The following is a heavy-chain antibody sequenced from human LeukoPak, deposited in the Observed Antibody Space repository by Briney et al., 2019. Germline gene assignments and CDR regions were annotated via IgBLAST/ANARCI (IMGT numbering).Heavy chain of an antibody. Sequence: GGSLRLSCAASGFTFNTYSMNWVRQAPGKGLEWVSHISSSSSTIYYAESVKGRFTISRDNAKTSLYLQMNSLRDEDTAVYYCARVERQPRAVCGMDVWGPGSTVTVSS. J-gene: IGHJ6*02. D-gene: IGHD6-13*01. CDR2: ISSSSSTI. V-gene: IGHV3-48*02. CDR1: GFTFNTYS. CDR3: ARVERQPRAVCGMDV.